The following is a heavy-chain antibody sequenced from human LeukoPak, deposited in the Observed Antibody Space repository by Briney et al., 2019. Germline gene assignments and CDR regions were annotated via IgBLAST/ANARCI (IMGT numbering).Heavy chain of an antibody. CDR1: GFTFSSYA. Sequence: GGSLRLSCAASGFTFSSYAMSWVRQAPGKGLEWVSAISGSGGSTYYADSVKGRFTISRDNSKNTLYLQMNSPRAEDTAVYYCAKARSLAVAGHYFDYWGQGTLVTVSS. V-gene: IGHV3-23*01. CDR2: ISGSGGST. CDR3: AKARSLAVAGHYFDY. D-gene: IGHD6-19*01. J-gene: IGHJ4*02.